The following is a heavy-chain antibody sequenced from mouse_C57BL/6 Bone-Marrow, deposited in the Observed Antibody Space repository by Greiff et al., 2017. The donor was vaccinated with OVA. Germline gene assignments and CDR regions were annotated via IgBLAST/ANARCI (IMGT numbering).Heavy chain of an antibody. Sequence: QVQLQQSGPELVKPGASVKISCKASGYAFSSSWMNWVKQRPGKGLEWIGRIYPGDGDTNYNGKFKDKATLTADKSSSTAYMQLSSLTSEDSAVYFCARDDPAWFAYWGQGTLVTVSA. J-gene: IGHJ3*01. CDR3: ARDDPAWFAY. V-gene: IGHV1-82*01. CDR1: GYAFSSSW. CDR2: IYPGDGDT.